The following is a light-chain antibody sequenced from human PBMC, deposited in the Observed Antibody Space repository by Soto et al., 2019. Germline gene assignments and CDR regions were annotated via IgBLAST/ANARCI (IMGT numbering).Light chain of an antibody. CDR1: QGISSW. CDR3: QQLKAYPLT. CDR2: AAS. V-gene: IGKV1-9*01. Sequence: DIQMTQSPSPLSASLGDRVTITRRSSQGISSWLAWCQQKPGKAPKLLISAASTLQRGVPSRFRGSGAGTQFTLTISSLQPEDFATYYCQQLKAYPLTFGGGTKVDIK. J-gene: IGKJ4*01.